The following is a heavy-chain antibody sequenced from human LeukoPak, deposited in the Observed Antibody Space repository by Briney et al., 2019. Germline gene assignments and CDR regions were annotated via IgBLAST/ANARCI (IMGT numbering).Heavy chain of an antibody. Sequence: SQTLSLTCAISGDSVSSNSAAWNWIRQSPSRGLEWLGRTYFRSKWYNDYAVSVKSRITLNPDTSKNQFSLQLNSVTPADTAVYYCAREASRVRGVYYYFDYWGQRTLVTVSS. CDR3: AREASRVRGVYYYFDY. CDR1: GDSVSSNSAA. V-gene: IGHV6-1*01. CDR2: TYFRSKWYN. J-gene: IGHJ4*02. D-gene: IGHD3-10*01.